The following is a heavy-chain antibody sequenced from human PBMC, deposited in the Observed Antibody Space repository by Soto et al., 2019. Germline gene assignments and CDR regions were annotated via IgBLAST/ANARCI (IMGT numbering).Heavy chain of an antibody. CDR2: IYYSGST. Sequence: SETLSLTCTVSGGSISSSSYYWGWIRQPPGKGLEWIGSIYYSGSTYYNPSLKSRVTISVDTSKNQFSLKLSSVTAADTAVYYCARGMILYCSSTSCYRPYYYYYGMDVWGQGTTVTVSS. J-gene: IGHJ6*02. CDR1: GGSISSSSYY. CDR3: ARGMILYCSSTSCYRPYYYYYGMDV. D-gene: IGHD2-2*01. V-gene: IGHV4-39*01.